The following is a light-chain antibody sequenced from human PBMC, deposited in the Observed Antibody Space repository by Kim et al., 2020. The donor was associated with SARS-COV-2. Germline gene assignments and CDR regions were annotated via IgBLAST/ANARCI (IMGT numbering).Light chain of an antibody. CDR1: SSDVGSYTL. CDR2: DVG. V-gene: IGLV2-14*02. CDR3: SSYTTTTTRV. J-gene: IGLJ3*02. Sequence: QSALTQPASVSGSPGQSITISCTGASSDVGSYTLVSWYQQHPGKAPKLMIYDVGTRPSGVSDRFSGSKSGNTASLTISGLQTEDEADYYCSSYTTTTTRVFGGGTQLTVL.